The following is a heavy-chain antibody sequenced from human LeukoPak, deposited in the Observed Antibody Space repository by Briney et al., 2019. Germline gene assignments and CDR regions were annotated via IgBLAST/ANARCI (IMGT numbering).Heavy chain of an antibody. J-gene: IGHJ6*03. D-gene: IGHD2-2*02. V-gene: IGHV1-18*01. CDR1: GYTFTSYG. Sequence: GASVTVSCKASGYTFTSYGISWVRQAPGQGLEWMGWITTNNGNTYYAQKLQGRVTMTTDTSTTTAYMELRSLRSDDTAVYYCARADYCSSTSCYNSYMDVWGKGTTVTVSS. CDR3: ARADYCSSTSCYNSYMDV. CDR2: ITTNNGNT.